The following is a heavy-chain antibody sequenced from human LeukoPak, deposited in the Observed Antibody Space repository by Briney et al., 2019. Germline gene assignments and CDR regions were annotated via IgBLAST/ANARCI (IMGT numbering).Heavy chain of an antibody. V-gene: IGHV3-23*01. Sequence: GGSLRLSCAASGFTFSRYWMHWVRQAPGKGLEWVSAISGSGGSTYYADSVKGRFTISRDNSKNTLYLQMNSLRAEDTAVYYCAKDPYSIAMAGGPVDYWGQGTLVTVSS. D-gene: IGHD6-19*01. CDR3: AKDPYSIAMAGGPVDY. J-gene: IGHJ4*02. CDR1: GFTFSRYW. CDR2: ISGSGGST.